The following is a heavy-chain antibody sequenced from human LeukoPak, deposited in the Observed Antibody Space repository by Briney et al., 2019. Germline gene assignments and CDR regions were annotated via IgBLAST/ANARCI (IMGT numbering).Heavy chain of an antibody. V-gene: IGHV1-69*05. CDR2: LIPIFGTA. D-gene: IGHD3-10*01. CDR3: ARGRYPSYYYGSGSSQDLDY. J-gene: IGHJ4*02. Sequence: SVKVSCKASGGTFGSYAIIWVRQAPGQGLEWMGGLIPIFGTAKYAQKFQGRVAITTDESTSTAYMELSSPRSEDTAVYYCARGRYPSYYYGSGSSQDLDYWGQGTLVTVSS. CDR1: GGTFGSYA.